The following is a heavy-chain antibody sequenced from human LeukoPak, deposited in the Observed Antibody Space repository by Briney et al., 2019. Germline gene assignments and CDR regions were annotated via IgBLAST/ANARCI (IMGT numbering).Heavy chain of an antibody. CDR1: GFTFDDYA. CDR3: ARDTHSSGYSDYYGMDV. J-gene: IGHJ6*02. CDR2: ISWNSGSI. Sequence: PGGSLRLSCAASGFTFDDYAMHWVRQAPGKGLEWVSGISWNSGSIGYADSVKGRFTISRHNSKNTLYLQMNSLRAEDTAVYYCARDTHSSGYSDYYGMDVWGQGTTVTVSS. V-gene: IGHV3-9*01. D-gene: IGHD6-19*01.